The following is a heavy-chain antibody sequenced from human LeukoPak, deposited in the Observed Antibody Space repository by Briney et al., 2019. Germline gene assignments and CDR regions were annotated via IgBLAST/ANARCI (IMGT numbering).Heavy chain of an antibody. CDR1: GITVSSNY. D-gene: IGHD1-26*01. CDR3: ARGGSGSYFRDAFDI. CDR2: IYSGGGT. J-gene: IGHJ3*02. V-gene: IGHV3-66*02. Sequence: GGSLRLSCAASGITVSSNYMSWVRQAPGKGLEWVSLIYSGGGTYYADSVQGRFTISRDNSKNTLYLQMNSLRAEDTAVYYCARGGSGSYFRDAFDIWGQGTMVTVSS.